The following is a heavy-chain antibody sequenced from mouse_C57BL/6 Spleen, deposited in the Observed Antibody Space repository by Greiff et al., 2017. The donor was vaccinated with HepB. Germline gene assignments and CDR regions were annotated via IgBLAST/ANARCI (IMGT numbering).Heavy chain of an antibody. D-gene: IGHD2-4*01. CDR1: GYTFTSYW. CDR2: IDPSDSET. V-gene: IGHV1-52*01. Sequence: QVQLQQSGAELVRPGSSVKLSCKASGYTFTSYWMHWVKQRPIQGLEWIGNIDPSDSETHYSQKFKDKATLTVDKSSSTAYMQLSSLTSEDSAVYYCARYGITHYFDYWGQGTTLTVSS. CDR3: ARYGITHYFDY. J-gene: IGHJ2*01.